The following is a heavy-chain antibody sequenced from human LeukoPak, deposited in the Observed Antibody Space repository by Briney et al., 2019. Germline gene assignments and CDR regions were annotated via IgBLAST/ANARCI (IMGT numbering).Heavy chain of an antibody. V-gene: IGHV1-2*06. CDR2: INPNSGGT. Sequence: ASVTVSCKASGYTFTGYYMRWVRQAPGQGLEWMGRINPNSGGTNYAQKFQGRVTMTRDTSISTAYMELSRLRSDDTAVYYCARDLEYSSSDYYYYGMDVWGQGTTVTVSS. CDR1: GYTFTGYY. CDR3: ARDLEYSSSDYYYYGMDV. D-gene: IGHD6-6*01. J-gene: IGHJ6*02.